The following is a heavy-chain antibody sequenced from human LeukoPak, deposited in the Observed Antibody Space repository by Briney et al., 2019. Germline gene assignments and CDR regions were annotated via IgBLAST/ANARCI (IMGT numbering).Heavy chain of an antibody. V-gene: IGHV3-21*01. D-gene: IGHD2-8*01. Sequence: GGSLRLSCAASGFTFSSYSMNWVRQAPGKGLEWVSSISSSSSYIYYADSVKGRFTISRDNAKNSLYLQMNSLRAEDTAVYYCAKMVREFYTISYYFDYWGQGTLVTVSS. CDR3: AKMVREFYTISYYFDY. CDR1: GFTFSSYS. J-gene: IGHJ4*02. CDR2: ISSSSSYI.